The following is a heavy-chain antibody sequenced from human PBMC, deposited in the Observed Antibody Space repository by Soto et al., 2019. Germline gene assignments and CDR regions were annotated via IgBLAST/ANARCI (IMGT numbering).Heavy chain of an antibody. CDR2: IFPIFGTA. J-gene: IGHJ3*02. CDR1: GGTFSSYA. V-gene: IGHV1-69*13. D-gene: IGHD1-26*01. Sequence: ASVKVSGKASGGTFSSYAISWVRQAPGQGLEWMGGIFPIFGTANYAHTFQGRVTITAADSTSTAYMELSRLRSDDLAVYYCAREREVGANAFDIWGQGTMVTVSS. CDR3: AREREVGANAFDI.